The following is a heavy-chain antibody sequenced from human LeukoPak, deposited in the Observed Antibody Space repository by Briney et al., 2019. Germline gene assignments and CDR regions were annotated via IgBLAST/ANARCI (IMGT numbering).Heavy chain of an antibody. CDR3: ARGGSYYYFDY. CDR2: IIPIFGTA. J-gene: IGHJ4*02. Sequence: GASVKVSCKASGGTFSSYAISWVRQAPGQGLEWMGGIIPIFGTANYAQKFQGRVTITADESTITAYMELSSLRSEDTAVYYCARGGSYYYFDYWGQGTLVTVSS. V-gene: IGHV1-69*13. CDR1: GGTFSSYA. D-gene: IGHD1-26*01.